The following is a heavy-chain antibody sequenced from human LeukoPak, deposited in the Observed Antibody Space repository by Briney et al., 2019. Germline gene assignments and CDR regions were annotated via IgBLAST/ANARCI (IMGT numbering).Heavy chain of an antibody. J-gene: IGHJ4*02. CDR3: ARDRYCSSNSCFGNLFDY. V-gene: IGHV1-2*06. CDR2: IDPNSGGT. CDR1: GYTFTGYY. D-gene: IGHD2-2*01. Sequence: ASVKVSCKASGYTFTGYYMHWVRQAPGQGLEWMGRIDPNSGGTNSAQKFQGRVTMTRDTSISTAYMELSRLRSDDTAVYYCARDRYCSSNSCFGNLFDYWGQGTLVTVSS.